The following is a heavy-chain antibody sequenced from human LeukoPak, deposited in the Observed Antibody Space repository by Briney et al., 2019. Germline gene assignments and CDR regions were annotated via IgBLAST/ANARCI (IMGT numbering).Heavy chain of an antibody. CDR3: ASASRGYSYGFDY. J-gene: IGHJ4*02. CDR1: GFTVSTHY. CDR2: HYGDGNT. Sequence: PGGSLRLSWAAYGFTVSTHYMAWVRQAPGGGREWVSIHYGDGNTYYADFGNGRFINSRDISRNTLYLKMNSLRAEDTAVYYCASASRGYSYGFDYWGQGTGVTVS. D-gene: IGHD5-18*01. V-gene: IGHV3-66*01.